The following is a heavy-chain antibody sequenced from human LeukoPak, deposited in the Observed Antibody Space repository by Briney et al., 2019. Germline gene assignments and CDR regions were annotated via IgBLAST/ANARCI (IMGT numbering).Heavy chain of an antibody. CDR1: GGSISSGDYY. D-gene: IGHD3-10*01. CDR3: ARETYYYGSGSCYLDAFDI. CDR2: IYYSGST. V-gene: IGHV4-30-4*08. J-gene: IGHJ3*02. Sequence: SETLSLTCTVSGGSISSGDYYWSWIRQPPGKGLEWIGYIYYSGSTYYNPSLKSRVTISVDTSKSQFSLKLSSVTAADTAVYYCARETYYYGSGSCYLDAFDIWGQGTMVTVSS.